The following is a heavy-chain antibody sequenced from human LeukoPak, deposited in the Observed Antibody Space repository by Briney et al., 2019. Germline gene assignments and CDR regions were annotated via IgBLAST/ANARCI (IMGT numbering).Heavy chain of an antibody. CDR2: MNPNSGNT. CDR1: GYTFTSYD. V-gene: IGHV1-8*01. J-gene: IGHJ3*02. Sequence: ASVKVSCTASGYTFTSYDINWVRQATGQGLEWMGWMNPNSGNTGYAQKFQGRVTMTRNTSISTAYMELSSLRSEDTAVYYCARAVIVVPHDAFDIWGQGTMVTVSS. CDR3: ARAVIVVPHDAFDI. D-gene: IGHD3-22*01.